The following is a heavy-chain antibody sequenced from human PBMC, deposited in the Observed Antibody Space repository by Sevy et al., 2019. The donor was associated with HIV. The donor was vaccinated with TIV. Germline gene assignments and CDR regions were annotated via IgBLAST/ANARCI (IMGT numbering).Heavy chain of an antibody. CDR1: GFTFSNYA. D-gene: IGHD5-12*01. Sequence: GFPRLSCAASGFTFSNYAMHWVRQAPGKGLAWVALIWYDGSKIFYADSVKGRFTISRDNSESTLYLQMNSLRAEDTALYHCAKGGPNSGYDYYFDYWGQGTLVTVSS. CDR2: IWYDGSKI. J-gene: IGHJ4*02. CDR3: AKGGPNSGYDYYFDY. V-gene: IGHV3-33*06.